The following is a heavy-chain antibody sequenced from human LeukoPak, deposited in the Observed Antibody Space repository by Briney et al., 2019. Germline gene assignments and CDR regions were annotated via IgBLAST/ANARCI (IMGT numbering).Heavy chain of an antibody. Sequence: ASVKVSCKASGYTFTSYDINWVRQATGQGLEWMGWMNPNSGNTGYAQKFQGRVTMTRNTSISTAYMGLSSLRSEDTAVYYCARPGDYGDYGSGFDALDIWGQGTLVTVSS. CDR2: MNPNSGNT. J-gene: IGHJ3*02. CDR1: GYTFTSYD. D-gene: IGHD4-17*01. V-gene: IGHV1-8*01. CDR3: ARPGDYGDYGSGFDALDI.